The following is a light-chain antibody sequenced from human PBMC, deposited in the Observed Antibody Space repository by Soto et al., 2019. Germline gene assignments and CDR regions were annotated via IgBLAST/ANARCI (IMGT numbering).Light chain of an antibody. Sequence: EIQMTQSPSSLSASVGDRVTITCRASQGIGNDLGWYQQKPGKAPKLLIYAESSLQSGVPSRFSGSGSGTDFTLTISSLQPDDFATYYCQQYNSYSWTFGQGTKVDIK. V-gene: IGKV1-17*01. CDR1: QGIGND. J-gene: IGKJ1*01. CDR2: AES. CDR3: QQYNSYSWT.